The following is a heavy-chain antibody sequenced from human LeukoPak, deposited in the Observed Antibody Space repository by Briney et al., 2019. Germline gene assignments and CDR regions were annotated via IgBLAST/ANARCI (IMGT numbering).Heavy chain of an antibody. CDR3: ARDNVIQGYYFAMDV. D-gene: IGHD2/OR15-2a*01. Sequence: PGGSLRLSCAASGFTVSSNYMSWVHQAPGKGLEWVSLIYSGGSTYYADSVKGRFAISRDNSKNTLYLQMNSLRAEDTAVYYCARDNVIQGYYFAMDVWGQGTTVTVSS. J-gene: IGHJ6*02. CDR1: GFTVSSNY. V-gene: IGHV3-66*01. CDR2: IYSGGST.